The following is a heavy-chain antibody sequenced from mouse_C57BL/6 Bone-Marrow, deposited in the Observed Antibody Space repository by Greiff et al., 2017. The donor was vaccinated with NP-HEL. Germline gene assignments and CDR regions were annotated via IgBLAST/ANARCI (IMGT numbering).Heavy chain of an antibody. J-gene: IGHJ2*01. D-gene: IGHD2-2*01. Sequence: EVHLVESGGDLVKPGGSLKLSCAASGFTFSSYGMSWVRQTPDKRLEWVATISSGGSYTYYPDSVKGRFTISRDNTKNTLYLQMSSLKSEDTAMYYCASHGPHMDTYFDYWGQGTTLTVSS. V-gene: IGHV5-6*01. CDR3: ASHGPHMDTYFDY. CDR1: GFTFSSYG. CDR2: ISSGGSYT.